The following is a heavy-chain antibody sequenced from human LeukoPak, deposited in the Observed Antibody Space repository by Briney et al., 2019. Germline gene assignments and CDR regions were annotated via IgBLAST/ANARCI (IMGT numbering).Heavy chain of an antibody. CDR2: IKSKTDVGST. Sequence: KSGGSLRLSCAASGFTFSNAWMNWVRQAPGKGLEWVGRIKSKTDVGSTDYAAPGKGRFTISRDDSKNTLYLQMNSLKAEDTAVYYCTVQLLWGQGTLVTVSS. V-gene: IGHV3-15*01. D-gene: IGHD5-12*01. J-gene: IGHJ4*02. CDR1: GFTFSNAW. CDR3: TVQLL.